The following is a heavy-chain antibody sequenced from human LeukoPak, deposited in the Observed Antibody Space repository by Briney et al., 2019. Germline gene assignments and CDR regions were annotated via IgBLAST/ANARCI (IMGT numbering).Heavy chain of an antibody. V-gene: IGHV4-4*07. D-gene: IGHD6-13*01. CDR2: FHASGSP. CDR1: GVSISDSF. J-gene: IGHJ2*01. Sequence: KASETLSLTCTVSGVSISDSFWTWIRQPAGKGLEWIGRFHASGSPNYNPSLKSRVTMSVDTSKNHFSLRLASVTAADTAVYYCAKDQTARSSSSWYADWYFDLWGRGTLVTVSS. CDR3: AKDQTARSSSSWYADWYFDL.